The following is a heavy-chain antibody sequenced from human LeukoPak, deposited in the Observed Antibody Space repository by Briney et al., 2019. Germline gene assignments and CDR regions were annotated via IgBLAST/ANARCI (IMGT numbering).Heavy chain of an antibody. D-gene: IGHD2-2*01. J-gene: IGHJ4*02. CDR3: PRASSAPGFSSSVGCFIFDY. V-gene: IGHV3-33*07. Sequence: PGGSLRPSCAASGFTFTSHGMVWVRQSPGKGLGWVSVIWHVGSNTYYTGSVKGRFTTPRDNSKNPLFLQMHRLRAEATAVYYCPRASSAPGFSSSVGCFIFDYWGQGTLVTVSS. CDR2: IWHVGSNT. CDR1: GFTFTSHG.